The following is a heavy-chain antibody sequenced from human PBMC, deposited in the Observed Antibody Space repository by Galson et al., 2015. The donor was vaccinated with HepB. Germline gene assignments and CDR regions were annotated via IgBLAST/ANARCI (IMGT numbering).Heavy chain of an antibody. CDR3: ARDLGAYDTSSGEAFDI. V-gene: IGHV3-33*01. D-gene: IGHD3-16*01. J-gene: IGHJ3*02. CDR1: GFTFSSYG. Sequence: SLRLSCAASGFTFSSYGMHWVRQAPGKGLEWVAVIWYDGSNKYYADSVKGRFTISRDNSKNTLYLQMNSLRAEDTAVYYCARDLGAYDTSSGEAFDIWGQGTMVTVSS. CDR2: IWYDGSNK.